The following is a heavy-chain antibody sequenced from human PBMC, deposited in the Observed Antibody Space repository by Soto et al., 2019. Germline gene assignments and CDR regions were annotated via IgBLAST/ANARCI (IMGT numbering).Heavy chain of an antibody. Sequence: QVQLQESGPGLVKPSGTLSLTCAVSSGSISSSNWWSWVRQPPGKGLEWIGEIYHSGGTNYNPSLKRRVPISVDKSKNQFSLKLSSVTDADTAVYYCARGVGNDRESIFDYWGQGTLVTVSS. J-gene: IGHJ4*02. D-gene: IGHD1-1*01. CDR3: ARGVGNDRESIFDY. CDR1: SGSISSSNW. CDR2: IYHSGGT. V-gene: IGHV4-4*02.